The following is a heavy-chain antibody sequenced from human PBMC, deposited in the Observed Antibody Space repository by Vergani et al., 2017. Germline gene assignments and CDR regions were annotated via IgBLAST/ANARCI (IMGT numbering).Heavy chain of an antibody. CDR1: GYSAGSGYY. Sequence: QVDLQESGPGLVKSSETLSLNCAVTGYSAGSGYYWGWIRQPPGRGLEWIGCVHRNGNTYYTSSLRSRATISRDTSKNQFSLRLTSVTAADTADYYCARQNPYGSAHVDFWGRGVLVTVSA. CDR2: VHRNGNT. V-gene: IGHV4-38-2*01. J-gene: IGHJ4*02. D-gene: IGHD3-10*01. CDR3: ARQNPYGSAHVDF.